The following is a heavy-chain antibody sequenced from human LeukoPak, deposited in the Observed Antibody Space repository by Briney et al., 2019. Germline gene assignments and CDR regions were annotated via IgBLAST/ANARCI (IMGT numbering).Heavy chain of an antibody. V-gene: IGHV3-23*01. CDR2: VSGSGGST. CDR1: GFTFSRYA. D-gene: IGHD6-13*01. Sequence: PGGSLRLSCAASGFTFSRYAMSWVRQAPGKGLEWVSAVSGSGGSTNSADSVKGRFTISRDNSQNTLYLQMNSLRAEDTAVYYCAKVAATGTLYWGQGTLVTVSS. CDR3: AKVAATGTLY. J-gene: IGHJ4*02.